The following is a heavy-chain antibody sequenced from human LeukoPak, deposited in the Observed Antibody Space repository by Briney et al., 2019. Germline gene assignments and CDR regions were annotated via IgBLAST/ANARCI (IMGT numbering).Heavy chain of an antibody. CDR3: ARATYDSSAVDAFDI. J-gene: IGHJ3*02. CDR1: GFTFRDYF. Sequence: GSLRLSCAASGFTFRDYFMSWIRQAPGKGLEWVAYTNTAGNTIYYADSMNGRFTISRDNAKNSLYLQMNTLRAEDTAVYYCARATYDSSAVDAFDIWGQGTMVTVSP. CDR2: TNTAGNTI. V-gene: IGHV3-11*01. D-gene: IGHD3-22*01.